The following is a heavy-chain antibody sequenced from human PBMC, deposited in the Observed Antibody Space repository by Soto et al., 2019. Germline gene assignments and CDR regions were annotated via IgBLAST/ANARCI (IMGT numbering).Heavy chain of an antibody. Sequence: SETLSLTCVISSASVTNDNWWSWVRQPPGKGLEWIGEVHHSGRTNYNPSLKSRVTISADKSKNQLSLKLTSVTAADTAMYYCARNGYYSSDSWGQGTLVTV. V-gene: IGHV4-4*02. CDR1: SASVTNDNW. CDR3: ARNGYYSSDS. J-gene: IGHJ4*02. D-gene: IGHD1-26*01. CDR2: VHHSGRT.